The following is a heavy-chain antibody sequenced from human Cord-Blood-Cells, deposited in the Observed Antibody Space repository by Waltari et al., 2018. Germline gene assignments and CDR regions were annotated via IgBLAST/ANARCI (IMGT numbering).Heavy chain of an antibody. Sequence: QVQLQESGPGLVKPSKTLSLPCTVSAGSISSGGYYLRWIRQYPGKGLEWIGYISYSGSTYYNPSLKSRVTISVDTSKNQFSLKLSSVTAADTAVYYCARVGTYYDFWSGYYDYWGQGTLVTVSS. D-gene: IGHD3-3*01. V-gene: IGHV4-31*03. CDR1: AGSISSGGYY. J-gene: IGHJ4*02. CDR2: ISYSGST. CDR3: ARVGTYYDFWSGYYDY.